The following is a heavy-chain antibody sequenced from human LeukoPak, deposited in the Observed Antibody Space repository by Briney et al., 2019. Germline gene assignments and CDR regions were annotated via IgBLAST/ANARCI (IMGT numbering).Heavy chain of an antibody. J-gene: IGHJ4*02. V-gene: IGHV3-33*08. CDR2: TLSDGSFS. CDR3: AREGTTVTPMGY. CDR1: GFSFRSYG. Sequence: PGGSLRLSCAASGFSFRSYGMHWVRQAPGKGLEWVTYTLSDGSFSYYADSVKGRFSISRDNAKNSLYLQMNSLRAEDTAVYYCAREGTTVTPMGYWGQGTLVTVSS. D-gene: IGHD4-17*01.